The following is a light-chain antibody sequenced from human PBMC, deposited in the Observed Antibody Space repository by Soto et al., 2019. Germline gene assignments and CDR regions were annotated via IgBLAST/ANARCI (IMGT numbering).Light chain of an antibody. V-gene: IGKV3-20*01. CDR2: GAA. CDR3: QQYNGSPFT. CDR1: QSISHY. J-gene: IGKJ3*01. Sequence: EIVLTQSPGTLSLSPGERATLSCRANQSISHYLAWYQQKPGQSPRLLIYGAASRAIGIPDRFNGSGSETTFTLTISRLQPEDFALYYCQQYNGSPFTLGPGTKVDLK.